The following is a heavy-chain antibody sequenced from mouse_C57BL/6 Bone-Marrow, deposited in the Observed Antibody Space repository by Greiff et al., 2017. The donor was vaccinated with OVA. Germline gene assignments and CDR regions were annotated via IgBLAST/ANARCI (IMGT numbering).Heavy chain of an antibody. Sequence: EVQVLQSGGGLVKPGASLKLSCAASGFTFSSFSLSLVPQTPEQCLEWVATISDGGSYTYYPDNVKGRFTISRDNAKNNLYLQMSHLKSEDTAMYYCARDPPYYFDYWGQGTTLTVSS. CDR1: GFTFSSFS. J-gene: IGHJ2*01. CDR2: ISDGGSYT. CDR3: ARDPPYYFDY. V-gene: IGHV5-4*01.